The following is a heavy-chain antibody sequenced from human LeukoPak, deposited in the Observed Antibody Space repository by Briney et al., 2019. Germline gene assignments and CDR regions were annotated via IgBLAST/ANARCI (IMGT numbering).Heavy chain of an antibody. CDR2: IRSKAYGGIT. V-gene: IGHV3-49*04. Sequence: GGSLRLSCTASGFTFGDYAMSWVRQAPGKGLEWVGFIRSKAYGGITEYAASVKGRFTISRDDSKSIAYLQMNSLKTEDTAVYYCQVKATTDAFDIWGQGTMVTVSS. CDR3: QVKATTDAFDI. J-gene: IGHJ3*02. CDR1: GFTFGDYA. D-gene: IGHD4-11*01.